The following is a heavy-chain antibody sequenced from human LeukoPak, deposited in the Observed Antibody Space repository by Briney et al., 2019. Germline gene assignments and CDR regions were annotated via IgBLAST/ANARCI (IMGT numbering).Heavy chain of an antibody. CDR1: GYTFTSYY. D-gene: IGHD4-17*01. CDR2: INPSGGST. Sequence: ASVKVSCKASGYTFTSYYMHWVRQAPGQGLEWMGIINPSGGSTSYAQKFQGRVTMTRDTSTSTVYMELSSLRSEDTAVYYCARARRDYYYYYGMDVWGQGTTVTVSS. V-gene: IGHV1-46*01. J-gene: IGHJ6*02. CDR3: ARARRDYYYYYGMDV.